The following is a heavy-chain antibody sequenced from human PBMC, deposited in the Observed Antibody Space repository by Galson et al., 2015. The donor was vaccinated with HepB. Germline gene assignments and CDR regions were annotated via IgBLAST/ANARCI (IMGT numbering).Heavy chain of an antibody. Sequence: ETLSLTCTVSGGSISSSSYYWGWIRQPPGKGLEWIGSIYYSGSTYYNPSLKSRVTISVDTSKNQFSLKLSSVTAADTAVYYCARQTVTTVTADFDYWGQGTLVTVSS. J-gene: IGHJ4*02. V-gene: IGHV4-39*01. CDR2: IYYSGST. CDR1: GGSISSSSYY. CDR3: ARQTVTTVTADFDY. D-gene: IGHD4-17*01.